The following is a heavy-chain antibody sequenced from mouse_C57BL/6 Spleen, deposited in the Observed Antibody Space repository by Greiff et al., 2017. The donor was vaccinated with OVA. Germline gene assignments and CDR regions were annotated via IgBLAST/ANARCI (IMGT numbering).Heavy chain of an antibody. Sequence: QVQLQQSGPELVKPGASVKISCKASGYAFSSSWMNWVKQRPGKGLEWIGRIYPGDGDTNYNGKFKGKATLTADKSSSTAYMQLSSLTSEDSAVYFCASRGSWDWYFEVWGTGTTVTVSS. V-gene: IGHV1-82*01. CDR2: IYPGDGDT. J-gene: IGHJ1*03. CDR1: GYAFSSSW. D-gene: IGHD4-1*01. CDR3: ASRGSWDWYFEV.